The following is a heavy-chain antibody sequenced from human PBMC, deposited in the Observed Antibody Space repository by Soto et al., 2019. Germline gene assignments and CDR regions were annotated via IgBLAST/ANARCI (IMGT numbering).Heavy chain of an antibody. V-gene: IGHV3-23*01. Sequence: EVQLLESGGGLVQPGGSLRLSCAASGFTFRDYGMSWVRQAPGKGLGWVSEISARVGGLGGTFYADSVRGRFTISRDNSKDTLFLHMSSLRAEATAVYYCAKDRWGPIRGGALALDMWGQGTVVTVSS. CDR3: AKDRWGPIRGGALALDM. CDR1: GFTFRDYG. J-gene: IGHJ3*02. D-gene: IGHD3-10*01. CDR2: ISARVGGLGGT.